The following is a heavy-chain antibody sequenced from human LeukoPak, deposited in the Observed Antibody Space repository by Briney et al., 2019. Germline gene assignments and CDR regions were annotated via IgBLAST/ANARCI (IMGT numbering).Heavy chain of an antibody. V-gene: IGHV4-59*01. CDR3: ARTTEGGYTYSYFYYYYLDV. Sequence: SETLSLTCSFWVGFISSYHWRWIRQSPGKGLAWIGYILYCGSTNYTPYLKSRVTISVDTSKNQFSLKLSSVTAADTAVYYCARTTEGGYTYSYFYYYYLDVWGKGTTVTISS. D-gene: IGHD5-18*01. J-gene: IGHJ6*03. CDR1: VGFISSYH. CDR2: ILYCGST.